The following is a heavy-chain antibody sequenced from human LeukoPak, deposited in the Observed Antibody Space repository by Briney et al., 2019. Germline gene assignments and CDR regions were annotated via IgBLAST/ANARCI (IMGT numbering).Heavy chain of an antibody. D-gene: IGHD5-24*01. CDR2: IHYDGSEK. CDR1: GFSLIKSD. Sequence: GGSLRLSCAASGFSLIKSDMHWVRQAPGKGLEWVAFIHYDGSEKHYADSLKGRFTISRDNYKNTLYLQMNSLRGEDTAVYHCARNRVGFYYADAFDLWGQGTMVTVS. CDR3: ARNRVGFYYADAFDL. J-gene: IGHJ3*01. V-gene: IGHV3-30*02.